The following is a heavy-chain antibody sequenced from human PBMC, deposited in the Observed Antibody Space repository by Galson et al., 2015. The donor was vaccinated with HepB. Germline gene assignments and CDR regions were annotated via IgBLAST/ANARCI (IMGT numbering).Heavy chain of an antibody. V-gene: IGHV3-33*01. D-gene: IGHD2-21*01. Sequence: SLRLSCAASGLTFRDYGMHWVRQAPGKGLEWVAVIWHGGRNKYYADSVKGRFTISRDNSQNTLYLQMNSLRAEDTAVYYCARDGQGLLLGYYYYYMDVWGKGTTVSVSS. CDR1: GLTFRDYG. J-gene: IGHJ6*03. CDR2: IWHGGRNK. CDR3: ARDGQGLLLGYYYYYMDV.